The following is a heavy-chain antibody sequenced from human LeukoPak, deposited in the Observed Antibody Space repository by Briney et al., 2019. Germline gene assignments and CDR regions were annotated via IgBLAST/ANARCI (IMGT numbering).Heavy chain of an antibody. D-gene: IGHD3-22*01. CDR2: IRFDGSTT. CDR3: SKESNYDSSGYFN. CDR1: GFVFSSYG. V-gene: IGHV3-30*02. Sequence: GGSLRLSCAASGFVFSSYGIHWVRQAPGKGLEWVEFIRFDGSTTYYAESVKGRFTVSRDNSKFTAYLQVNSLRAEDTAVYYCSKESNYDSSGYFNWGQGTLVTVS. J-gene: IGHJ4*02.